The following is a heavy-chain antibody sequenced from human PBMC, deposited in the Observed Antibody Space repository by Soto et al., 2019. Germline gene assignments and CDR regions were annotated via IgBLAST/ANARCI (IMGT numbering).Heavy chain of an antibody. J-gene: IGHJ5*02. CDR1: GYTFTSYG. CDR2: ISAYNGNT. Sequence: ASVKVSCKASGYTFTSYGIIWVRQAPGQGLEWMGWISAYNGNTNYAQKLQGRVTMTTDTSTSTAYMELRSLRSDDTAVYYCARDGRDFWSGYWKYNWFDPWGQGTLVTVSS. V-gene: IGHV1-18*01. D-gene: IGHD3-3*01. CDR3: ARDGRDFWSGYWKYNWFDP.